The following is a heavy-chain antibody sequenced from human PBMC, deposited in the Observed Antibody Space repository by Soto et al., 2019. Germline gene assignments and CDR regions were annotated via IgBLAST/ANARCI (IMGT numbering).Heavy chain of an antibody. CDR1: GFTFSSYG. V-gene: IGHV3-33*01. D-gene: IGHD3-3*01. CDR3: ARGDGPRSGYFDY. J-gene: IGHJ4*02. CDR2: IWYDGSNK. Sequence: GGSLRLSCAASGFTFSSYGMHWVRQAPGKGLEWVAVIWYDGSNKYYADSVKGRFTISRDNSKNTLYLQMNSLRAEDTAVYYCARGDGPRSGYFDYWGQGTLVTVSS.